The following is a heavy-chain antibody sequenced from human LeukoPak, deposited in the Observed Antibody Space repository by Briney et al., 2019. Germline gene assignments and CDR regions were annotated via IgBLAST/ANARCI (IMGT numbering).Heavy chain of an antibody. J-gene: IGHJ3*02. CDR2: ISATTYNT. Sequence: GGSLRLSCAASGFTFSTYAMSWVRQAPGKGLEWVSAISATTYNTYYADSVKGRFTISRDNSKNTVYLQMNSLRAEDTALYYCAKKGANSFDIWVQGTKVTVSS. CDR3: AKKGANSFDI. CDR1: GFTFSTYA. V-gene: IGHV3-23*01. D-gene: IGHD2-8*01.